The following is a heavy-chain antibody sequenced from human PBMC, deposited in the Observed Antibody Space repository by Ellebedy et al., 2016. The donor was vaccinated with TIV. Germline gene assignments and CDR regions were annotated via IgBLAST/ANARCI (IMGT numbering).Heavy chain of an antibody. V-gene: IGHV1-69*04. Sequence: SVKVSXXASGGTFSSYAISWVRQAPGQGLEWMGRIIPILGIANYAQKFQGRVTITADKSTSTAYMELSSLRSEDTAVYYCARAGGYSYDSNYYYYGMDVWGQGTTVTVSS. CDR1: GGTFSSYA. D-gene: IGHD5-18*01. J-gene: IGHJ6*02. CDR2: IIPILGIA. CDR3: ARAGGYSYDSNYYYYGMDV.